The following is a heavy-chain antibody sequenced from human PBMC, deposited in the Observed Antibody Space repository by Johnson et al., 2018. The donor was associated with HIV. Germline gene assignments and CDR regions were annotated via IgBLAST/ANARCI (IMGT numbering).Heavy chain of an antibody. CDR1: GFTVSSNY. D-gene: IGHD4-23*01. J-gene: IGHJ3*02. CDR3: ARDKDYGGNHDAFDI. CDR2: IYRGGAT. V-gene: IGHV3-66*01. Sequence: VQLVESGGGVVRPGGSLRLSCAASGFTVSSNYMSWVRQAPGKGLEWVSVIYRGGATYYAASVQGRFTISRDNSKNTLYLQMESLRADDTALYYCARDKDYGGNHDAFDIWGQGTMVTVSS.